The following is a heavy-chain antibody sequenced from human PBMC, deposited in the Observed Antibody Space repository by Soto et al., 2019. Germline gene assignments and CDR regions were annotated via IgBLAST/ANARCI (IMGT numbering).Heavy chain of an antibody. V-gene: IGHV4-59*01. CDR1: VGSISSYY. CDR2: IYYSGST. CDR3: AREEGVVVVAATRLRYFDL. D-gene: IGHD2-15*01. Sequence: SETLSLTCTVSVGSISSYYWIWIRQPPGKGLEWIGYIYYSGSTNYNPSLKSRVTISVDTSKNQFSLKLSSVTAADTAVYYCAREEGVVVVAATRLRYFDLWGRGTLVTVSS. J-gene: IGHJ2*01.